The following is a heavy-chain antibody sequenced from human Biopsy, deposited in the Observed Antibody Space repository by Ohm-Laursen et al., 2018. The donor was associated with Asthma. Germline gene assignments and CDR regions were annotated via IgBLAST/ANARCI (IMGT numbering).Heavy chain of an antibody. J-gene: IGHJ6*02. CDR1: GFRFPIYG. V-gene: IGHV3-30*03. CDR2: ISYDGRET. D-gene: IGHD2-21*02. Sequence: SSLRLSCAASGFRFPIYGMHWVRQGPGKGPEWVALISYDGRETGYVDSVKGRFTISRDNFRNTVHLQMSSLRPEDSAVYYCTRDRFYNSVTSESFYYGVGVWGQGTTVTVSS. CDR3: TRDRFYNSVTSESFYYGVGV.